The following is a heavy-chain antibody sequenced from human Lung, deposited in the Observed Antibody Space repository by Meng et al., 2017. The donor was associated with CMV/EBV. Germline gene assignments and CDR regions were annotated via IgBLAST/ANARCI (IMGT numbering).Heavy chain of an antibody. CDR1: GESFSGYS. J-gene: IGHJ4*02. V-gene: IGHV4-34*01. D-gene: IGHD1-14*01. Sequence: SXTLSLXCAVHGESFSGYSWSWTRQPPGKGLEWIGEISHSGITNYNPSLKSRVTISLDTSKNPFSLKLTSVAAADTAVFYCARTLPPARGHRLDYWGQGKXVNGAS. CDR3: ARTLPPARGHRLDY. CDR2: ISHSGIT.